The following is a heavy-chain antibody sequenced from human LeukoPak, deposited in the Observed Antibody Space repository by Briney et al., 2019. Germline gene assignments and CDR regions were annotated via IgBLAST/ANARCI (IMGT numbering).Heavy chain of an antibody. CDR3: ATHREYVTFDH. CDR1: GDSVTSSSYY. Sequence: PSETLSLTCTVSGDSVTSSSYYWAWIRQAPGKGLECVASTYYSGSTYYNPSLKSRVTISTDTSKNQFSLNLSSVTAADTAVYYCATHREYVTFDHWGQGTLVTVSS. J-gene: IGHJ4*02. V-gene: IGHV4-39*01. D-gene: IGHD2/OR15-2a*01. CDR2: TYYSGST.